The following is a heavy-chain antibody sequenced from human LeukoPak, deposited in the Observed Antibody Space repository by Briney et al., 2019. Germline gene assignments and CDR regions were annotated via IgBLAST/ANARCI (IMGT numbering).Heavy chain of an antibody. D-gene: IGHD2-15*01. J-gene: IGHJ5*02. CDR2: ISGSGGNT. Sequence: GGSLRLSCAASGFTFSTYSMNWVRQAPGKGLEWVSAISGSGGNTYYADSVKGQFTISRDNSKNTVYLQMNGLRAEDTAVYYCAKQTYCSAGSCYGPLDPWGQGTPVTVSS. CDR1: GFTFSTYS. CDR3: AKQTYCSAGSCYGPLDP. V-gene: IGHV3-23*01.